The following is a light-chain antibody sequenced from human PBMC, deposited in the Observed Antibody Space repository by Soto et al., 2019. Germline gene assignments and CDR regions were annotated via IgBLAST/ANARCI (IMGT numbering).Light chain of an antibody. CDR2: GAS. J-gene: IGKJ4*01. Sequence: EVVMTQSPATLSVSPGERVTLSCTASQSVSGNLAWYQQKPGQTPRLVIYGASTRATGIPARFSGSGSGTEFTLTISSLQSEDFAVYYCQQYYDWPLTFGGGTKVDIK. CDR1: QSVSGN. V-gene: IGKV3-15*01. CDR3: QQYYDWPLT.